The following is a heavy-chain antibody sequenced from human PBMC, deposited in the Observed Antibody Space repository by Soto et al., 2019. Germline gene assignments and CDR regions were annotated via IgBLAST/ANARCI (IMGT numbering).Heavy chain of an antibody. Sequence: GESLKISCKGSGYSFTSYWIGWVRQMPGKGLEWMGIIYPGDSDTRYSPSFQGQVIISADKSISTAYLQWSSLKASDTAMYYCARRGYCSSTSCYAFDIWGQGTMVTVSS. CDR2: IYPGDSDT. V-gene: IGHV5-51*01. CDR1: GYSFTSYW. CDR3: ARRGYCSSTSCYAFDI. D-gene: IGHD2-2*01. J-gene: IGHJ3*02.